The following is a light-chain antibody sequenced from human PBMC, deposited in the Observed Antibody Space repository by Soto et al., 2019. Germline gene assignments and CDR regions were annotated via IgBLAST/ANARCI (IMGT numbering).Light chain of an antibody. V-gene: IGLV3-1*01. CDR3: QAWDSSTASYV. CDR1: KLGDKY. Sequence: SYELTQPPSVSVSPGQTASITCSGDKLGDKYACWYQQKPRQSPVLVIYQDSKRPSGIPERFSGSNSGNTATLTISGTQAMDEADYYCQAWDSSTASYVFGTGTQLTVL. J-gene: IGLJ1*01. CDR2: QDS.